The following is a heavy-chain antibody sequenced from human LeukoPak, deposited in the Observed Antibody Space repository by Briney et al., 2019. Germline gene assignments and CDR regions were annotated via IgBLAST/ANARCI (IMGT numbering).Heavy chain of an antibody. CDR2: INHSGST. D-gene: IGHD5-12*01. J-gene: IGHJ4*02. CDR3: AKDWYSGYDEFGDY. V-gene: IGHV4-34*01. CDR1: GGSFSGYY. Sequence: SETLSLTCAVYGGSFSGYYWSWIRQPPGKGLEWIGEINHSGSTNYNPSLKSRVTISVDTSKNQFSLKLSSVTAADTAVYYCAKDWYSGYDEFGDYWGQGTLVTVSS.